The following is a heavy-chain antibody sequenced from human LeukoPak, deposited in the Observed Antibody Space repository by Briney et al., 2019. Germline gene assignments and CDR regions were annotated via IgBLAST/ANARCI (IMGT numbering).Heavy chain of an antibody. CDR3: ARDNSGSIDY. CDR1: GFTVSSNY. V-gene: IGHV3-53*01. CDR2: IYSGERT. Sequence: GGSLRLSCVASGFTVSSNYMNRVRQAPGKGLAWVSIIYSGERTYYADSVKGRFTISRDTSKNTLYLHMNSLRAEDTGVYYCARDNSGSIDYWGQGTLVTVSS. J-gene: IGHJ4*02. D-gene: IGHD1-1*01.